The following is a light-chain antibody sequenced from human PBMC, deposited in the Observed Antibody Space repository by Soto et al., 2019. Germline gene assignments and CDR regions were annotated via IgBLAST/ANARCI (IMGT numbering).Light chain of an antibody. CDR1: SSNIGAGYD. CDR3: QSYDSSLSGSV. J-gene: IGLJ3*02. Sequence: QAVVTQPPSVSGAPGQRVTISCTGSSSNIGAGYDVHWYQQLPGTAPKLLMYGNSDRPSGVPDRFSGSKSGTSASLDITGLQADDEADYYCQSYDSSLSGSVFGGGTKLTVL. V-gene: IGLV1-40*01. CDR2: GNS.